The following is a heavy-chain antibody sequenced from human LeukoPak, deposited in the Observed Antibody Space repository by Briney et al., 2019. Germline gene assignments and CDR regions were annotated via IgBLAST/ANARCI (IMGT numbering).Heavy chain of an antibody. J-gene: IGHJ5*02. CDR2: IFYSGST. CDR3: ARRFIRGYCSAGSCYPAAKRVGFDP. CDR1: GGSISTSNYY. Sequence: PSETLSLTRTVSGGSISTSNYYWGWIRQPPGKGLEWIGNIFYSGSTYYSPSLKSRVTISLDTSRNQFSLKLNSVTAADTAVYYCARRFIRGYCSAGSCYPAAKRVGFDPWGQGTLVTVSS. V-gene: IGHV4-39*07. D-gene: IGHD2-15*01.